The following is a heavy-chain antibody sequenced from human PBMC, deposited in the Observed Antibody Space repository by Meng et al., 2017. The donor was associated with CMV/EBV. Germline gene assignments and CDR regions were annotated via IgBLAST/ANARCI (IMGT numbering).Heavy chain of an antibody. D-gene: IGHD2-2*01. Sequence: SSSSNWWSWVRQPPGKGLEWIGEIYHSGSTNYNPSLKSRVTISVDKSKNQFSLKLSSVTAADTAVYYCARIPGGYCSSTSCYVLDYWGQGTLVTVSS. CDR2: IYHSGST. V-gene: IGHV4-4*02. J-gene: IGHJ4*02. CDR3: ARIPGGYCSSTSCYVLDY. CDR1: SSSSNW.